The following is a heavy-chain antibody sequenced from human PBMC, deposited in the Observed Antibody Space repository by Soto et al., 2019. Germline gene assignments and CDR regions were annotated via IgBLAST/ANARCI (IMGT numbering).Heavy chain of an antibody. J-gene: IGHJ4*02. V-gene: IGHV4-59*01. CDR1: GGSMNSNY. CDR2: IYFQGST. CDR3: ARGGGLFMETLATYDS. D-gene: IGHD5-12*01. Sequence: QVQLQESGPGLVKPSGTLSLTCAVSGGSMNSNYWSWIRQAPGKGLEWVGYIYFQGSTNYNPSLRRRVTILIAMSKNQFSLPVTSVTAADTAVYSCARGGGLFMETLATYDSWGPGSLVTVSS.